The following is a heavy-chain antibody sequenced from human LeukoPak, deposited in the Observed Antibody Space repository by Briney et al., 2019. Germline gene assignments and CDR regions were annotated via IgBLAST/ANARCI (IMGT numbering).Heavy chain of an antibody. D-gene: IGHD1-26*01. V-gene: IGHV3-23*01. J-gene: IGHJ4*02. CDR1: GFTFSSYA. CDR3: AKDPGSYPVVGAFDY. Sequence: GGSLRLSCAASGFTFSSYAMSWVRQAPGKGLEWVSAISGSGGSTYYADSVKGRFTISRDNSKNTLYLQMHSLRAEDTAVYYCAKDPGSYPVVGAFDYWGQGTLVTVSS. CDR2: ISGSGGST.